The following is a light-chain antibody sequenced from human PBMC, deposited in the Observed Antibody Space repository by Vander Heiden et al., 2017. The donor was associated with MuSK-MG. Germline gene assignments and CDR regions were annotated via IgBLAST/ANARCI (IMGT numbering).Light chain of an antibody. V-gene: IGKV3-15*01. J-gene: IGKJ1*01. Sequence: EVLMTQSPATLSVSPGERATLSCRAGQTLTSNLAWYQQKPGLAPRLLIYGASTRANGTPDRFSGSGSGTEFTLTSSSLQPEDFAVYYCQEYNNSPTFGQGTKVEIK. CDR3: QEYNNSPT. CDR1: QTLTSN. CDR2: GAS.